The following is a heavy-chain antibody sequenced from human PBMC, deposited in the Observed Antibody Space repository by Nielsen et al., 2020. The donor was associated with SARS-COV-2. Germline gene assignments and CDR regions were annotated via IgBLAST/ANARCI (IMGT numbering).Heavy chain of an antibody. Sequence: WGSLRLSCAVSGFTFSSYAIHWVRQAPGKGLEWVAVISYDGSNKYYADPLKGRFTISRDNSKNTLYLQMNSLRAEDTAVYYCARDSRPFFDTMDVWGQGTTVTVSS. D-gene: IGHD3-3*02. CDR2: ISYDGSNK. CDR1: GFTFSSYA. CDR3: ARDSRPFFDTMDV. V-gene: IGHV3-30*04. J-gene: IGHJ6*02.